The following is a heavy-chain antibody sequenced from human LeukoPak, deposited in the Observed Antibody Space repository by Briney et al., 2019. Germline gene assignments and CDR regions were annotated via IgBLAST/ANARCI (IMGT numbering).Heavy chain of an antibody. Sequence: SQTLSLTCTVSGGSISNGAYYWSWIRQYPGKGLEWIGYIYYTGSPYYNPSLKSRVTISIDTSKNQFSLRLSSVTAADTAVYYCPRPPYHYDSPGYSFWFPPWAGEPLVPVPS. CDR1: GGSISNGAYY. V-gene: IGHV4-31*03. J-gene: IGHJ5*02. CDR2: IYYTGSP. D-gene: IGHD3-22*01. CDR3: PRPPYHYDSPGYSFWFPP.